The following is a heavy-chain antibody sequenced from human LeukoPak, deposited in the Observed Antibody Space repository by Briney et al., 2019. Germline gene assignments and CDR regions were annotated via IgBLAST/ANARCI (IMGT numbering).Heavy chain of an antibody. D-gene: IGHD3-22*01. V-gene: IGHV3-48*03. CDR3: ARDNYDSTGYYFD. J-gene: IGHJ4*02. CDR1: GFTFSSYE. CDR2: ISSSGSTI. Sequence: PGGSLRLSCAASGFTFSSYEMNWVRQAPGKGLEWVSYISSSGSTIYYADSVKGQFTISRDNAKNSLYLQMNSLRAEDTAVYYCARDNYDSTGYYFDWGQGTLVTVSS.